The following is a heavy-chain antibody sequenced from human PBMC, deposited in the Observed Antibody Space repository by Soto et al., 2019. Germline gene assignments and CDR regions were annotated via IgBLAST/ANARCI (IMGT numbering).Heavy chain of an antibody. CDR3: ARAYWGSGYGMDV. D-gene: IGHD7-27*01. V-gene: IGHV3-13*04. CDR1: GFTFSSYD. CDR2: IGTAGDT. J-gene: IGHJ6*02. Sequence: EVQLVESGGGLVQPGGSLRLSCAASGFTFSSYDMHWVRQATGKGLEWVSAIGTAGDTYYPGSVKGRFTISRENAKNSLYLQMNSLRAGDTAVYYCARAYWGSGYGMDVWGQGTTVTVSS.